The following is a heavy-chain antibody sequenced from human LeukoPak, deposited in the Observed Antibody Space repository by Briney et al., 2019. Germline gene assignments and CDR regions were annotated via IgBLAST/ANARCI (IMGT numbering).Heavy chain of an antibody. D-gene: IGHD2-2*01. CDR2: ISASGGST. V-gene: IGHV3-23*01. Sequence: PGGSLRLSCAASGFTFSSYEMSWVRQAPGKGLEWVSAISASGGSTYYADSVKGQFTISRDNSKNTLYLQMKSLRAEDTAVYYCAKAAWSSTSCFNSWGQGTLVTASS. J-gene: IGHJ4*02. CDR1: GFTFSSYE. CDR3: AKAAWSSTSCFNS.